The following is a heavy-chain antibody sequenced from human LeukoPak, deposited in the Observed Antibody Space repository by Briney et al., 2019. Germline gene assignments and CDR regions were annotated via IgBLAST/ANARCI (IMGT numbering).Heavy chain of an antibody. CDR3: ARCSGYGMDV. CDR1: GVTFSSYS. CDR2: ISSSSSTI. D-gene: IGHD3-10*02. J-gene: IGHJ6*02. V-gene: IGHV3-48*02. Sequence: GGSLRLSCAASGVTFSSYSMNRVRQAPGKGLEWVSYISSSSSTIYYADSVKGRFTISRDNSKNTLYLQMNSLRDEDTALYYCARCSGYGMDVWGQGTTVTVSS.